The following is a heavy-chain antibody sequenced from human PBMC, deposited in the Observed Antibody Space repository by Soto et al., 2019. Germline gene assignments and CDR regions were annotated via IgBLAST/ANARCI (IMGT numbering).Heavy chain of an antibody. CDR3: ARGGSSDWQVALDI. CDR2: IKHSGSS. J-gene: IGHJ3*02. Sequence: SETLSLTCAVYAGSFSHYYWNWIRQSPGEGLEWIGKIKHSGSSNYNPSLRSRVSISVDMSKNQFSLRLTSVTAADTAVYYCARGGSSDWQVALDIWGQGTMVTVS. CDR1: AGSFSHYY. V-gene: IGHV4-34*01. D-gene: IGHD6-19*01.